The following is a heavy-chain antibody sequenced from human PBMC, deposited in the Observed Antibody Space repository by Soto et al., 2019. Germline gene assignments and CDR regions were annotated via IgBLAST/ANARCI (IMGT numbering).Heavy chain of an antibody. Sequence: GGSLRLSCEGSGFTFSSYGMHWVRQAPGKGLEWVAVISYDGSNKYYADSVKGRFTISRDNSKNTLYLQMNSLRAEDTAVYYCAKERSRNYDFWSGYFQAVWFDPWGQGTLVTVSS. CDR3: AKERSRNYDFWSGYFQAVWFDP. CDR2: ISYDGSNK. V-gene: IGHV3-30*18. J-gene: IGHJ5*02. CDR1: GFTFSSYG. D-gene: IGHD3-3*01.